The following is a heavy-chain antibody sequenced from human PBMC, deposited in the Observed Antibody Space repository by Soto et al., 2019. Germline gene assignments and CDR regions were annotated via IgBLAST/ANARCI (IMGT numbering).Heavy chain of an antibody. CDR3: AKPLLAREAINYYFDY. V-gene: IGHV3-23*01. Sequence: GGSLRLSCAASGVTFSTYAMSWVRQAPGKGLEFVSSISESGDRTFYADSVKGRFTISRDNSKSTLYLQMNSLRDEDTAVYYCAKPLLAREAINYYFDYWGLGTLVTSPQ. CDR2: ISESGDRT. D-gene: IGHD1-20*01. CDR1: GVTFSTYA. J-gene: IGHJ4*02.